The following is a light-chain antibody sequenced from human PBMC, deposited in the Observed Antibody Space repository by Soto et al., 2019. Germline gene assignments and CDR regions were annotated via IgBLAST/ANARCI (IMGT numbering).Light chain of an antibody. V-gene: IGKV1-5*03. Sequence: QMTQSPSTLSGSVGDRVTITCRASQTISSWLAWYQQKPGKAPRLLIYKASTLKSGVPSRFSGSGSGTEFTLTISSLKPDDCETYYCQHYNSYSEAFGQGTKVDI. CDR1: QTISSW. CDR2: KAS. CDR3: QHYNSYSEA. J-gene: IGKJ1*01.